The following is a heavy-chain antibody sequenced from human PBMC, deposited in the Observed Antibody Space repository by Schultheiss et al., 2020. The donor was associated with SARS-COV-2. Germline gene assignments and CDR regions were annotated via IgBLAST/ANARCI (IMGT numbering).Heavy chain of an antibody. CDR1: GFTFDDYT. V-gene: IGHV3-43*01. CDR3: AKAAAGDIVDYYYYMDV. Sequence: GESLKISCAASGFTFDDYTMHWVRQAPGKGLEWVSLISWDGVSTYYADSVKGRFTISRDNSKNSLYLQMNSLRTEDTALYYCAKAAAGDIVDYYYYMDVWGKGTTVTVSS. J-gene: IGHJ6*03. D-gene: IGHD2-15*01. CDR2: ISWDGVST.